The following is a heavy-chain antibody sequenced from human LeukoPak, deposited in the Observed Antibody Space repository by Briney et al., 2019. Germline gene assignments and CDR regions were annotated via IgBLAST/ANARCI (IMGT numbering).Heavy chain of an antibody. Sequence: ASVKVSCKASGYTFTSYYMHWVRQAPGQGLEWMGIINPSGGSTSYAQKFQGRVTMTTDTSTSTAYMELRSLRSDDTAVYYCARTSTVTTGYDYWGQGTLVTVSS. D-gene: IGHD4-17*01. CDR2: INPSGGST. CDR1: GYTFTSYY. V-gene: IGHV1-46*01. J-gene: IGHJ4*02. CDR3: ARTSTVTTGYDY.